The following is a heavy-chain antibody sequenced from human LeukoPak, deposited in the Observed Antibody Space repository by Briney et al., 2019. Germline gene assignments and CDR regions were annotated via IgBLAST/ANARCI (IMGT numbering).Heavy chain of an antibody. CDR2: INTYSGNR. CDR3: AKESVAAAGTFDS. V-gene: IGHV1-18*01. CDR1: GYILNDYV. D-gene: IGHD6-13*01. J-gene: IGHJ4*02. Sequence: GASVKVSCKASGYILNDYVFSWVRQGPGQGLEWMGWINTYSGNRNYAQKLQGRVTMTTDTSTSTAYMELRSLRSDDTAIYYCAKESVAAAGTFDSWGQGTLVTVSS.